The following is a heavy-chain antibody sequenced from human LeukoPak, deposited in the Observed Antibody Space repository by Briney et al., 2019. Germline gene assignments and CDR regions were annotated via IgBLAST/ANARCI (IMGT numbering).Heavy chain of an antibody. CDR1: GYAFANYW. Sequence: GESLKISCKGSGYAFANYWIAWVRQMLGKGLEWMGIIYPGDSDIRYSPSFQGQVTISAAKSNRTAYLQWSSLKAADTAMYYCARLTAGHWYLDIWGRGTPVTVSA. CDR2: IYPGDSDI. CDR3: ARLTAGHWYLDI. D-gene: IGHD5-18*01. V-gene: IGHV5-51*01. J-gene: IGHJ2*01.